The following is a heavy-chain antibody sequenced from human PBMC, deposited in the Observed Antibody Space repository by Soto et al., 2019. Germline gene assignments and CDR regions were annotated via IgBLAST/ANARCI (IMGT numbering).Heavy chain of an antibody. J-gene: IGHJ5*02. CDR1: GGSFSGYY. D-gene: IGHD2-8*01. Sequence: SETLSLTCAVYGGSFSGYYWSWIRQPPGKGLEWIGEINHSGSTNYNPSLKSRVTISVDTSKNQFSLKLSSVTAADTAVYYCARGHSYTTDQLVLSSFDTWGQGTLVTVSS. CDR2: INHSGST. CDR3: ARGHSYTTDQLVLSSFDT. V-gene: IGHV4-34*01.